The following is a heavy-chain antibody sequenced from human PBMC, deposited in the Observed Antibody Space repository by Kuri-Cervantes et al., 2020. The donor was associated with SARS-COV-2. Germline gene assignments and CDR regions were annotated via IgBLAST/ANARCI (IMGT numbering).Heavy chain of an antibody. D-gene: IGHD5-24*01. CDR1: GFTFSSYW. Sequence: GESLKISCAASGFTFSSYWMSWVRQAPGKGLEWVANIKQDGSEEYYVDSVKGRFTISRDNAKNSLYLQMNSLRAEDTAVYYCAKEAVRGDGFFDYWGQGTLVTVSS. CDR2: IKQDGSEE. CDR3: AKEAVRGDGFFDY. J-gene: IGHJ4*02. V-gene: IGHV3-7*01.